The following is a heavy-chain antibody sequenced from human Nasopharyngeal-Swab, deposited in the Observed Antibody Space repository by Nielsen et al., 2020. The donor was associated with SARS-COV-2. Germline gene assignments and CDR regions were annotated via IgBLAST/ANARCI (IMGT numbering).Heavy chain of an antibody. CDR3: ARLGEYSSSGFDY. Sequence: VRQMPGKGLEWMGIIYPGDSDTRYSPSFQGQVTISADKSISTAYLQWSSLKASDTAMYYCARLGEYSSSGFDYWGQGTLVTVSS. CDR2: IYPGDSDT. J-gene: IGHJ4*02. V-gene: IGHV5-51*01. D-gene: IGHD6-6*01.